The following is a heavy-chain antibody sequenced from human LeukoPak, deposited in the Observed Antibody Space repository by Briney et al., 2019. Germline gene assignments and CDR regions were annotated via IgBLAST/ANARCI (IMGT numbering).Heavy chain of an antibody. D-gene: IGHD2-15*01. CDR2: IKQDGSDK. V-gene: IGHV3-7*01. J-gene: IGHJ6*02. Sequence: GGSLRLSCAASGFTFSSYWMSWVRQAPGKGLEWVANIKQDGSDKYYVDSVKGRFTISRDNAKNSLYLQMNSLRAEDTAVYYCARDSGYCSGGSCYSSYYYGMDVWGQGTTVTVSS. CDR1: GFTFSSYW. CDR3: ARDSGYCSGGSCYSSYYYGMDV.